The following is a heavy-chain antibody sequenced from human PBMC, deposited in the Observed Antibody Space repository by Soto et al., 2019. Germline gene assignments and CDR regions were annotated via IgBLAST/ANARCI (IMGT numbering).Heavy chain of an antibody. CDR3: VMVDVYVTPCRQSV. Sequence: QVQLVQSGAEVKNPGASVKVSCKASGYTFTRYGIGWARQAPGQGLEWMGWINTYNGNTNHAQNVQGRVSLTTDTSGSPAYMAGRSFGSTDTAIYYCVMVDVYVTPCRQSVGGQGSTVVVCS. V-gene: IGHV1-18*01. CDR2: INTYNGNT. D-gene: IGHD3-16*01. J-gene: IGHJ6*02. CDR1: GYTFTRYG.